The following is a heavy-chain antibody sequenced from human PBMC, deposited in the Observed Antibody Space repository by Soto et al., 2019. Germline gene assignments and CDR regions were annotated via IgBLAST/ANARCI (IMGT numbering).Heavy chain of an antibody. CDR3: ARRTAGREGTFDY. CDR1: GYSSTSYL. Sequence: GESLKISCKGSGYSSTSYLIGWVRQMPGKGLEWMGIIYPGDYDTRYSPSFQGQVTISADKSISTAYLQWSSLKASDTAMYYCARRTAGREGTFDYWGQGTLVTVSS. D-gene: IGHD6-19*01. J-gene: IGHJ4*02. V-gene: IGHV5-51*01. CDR2: IYPGDYDT.